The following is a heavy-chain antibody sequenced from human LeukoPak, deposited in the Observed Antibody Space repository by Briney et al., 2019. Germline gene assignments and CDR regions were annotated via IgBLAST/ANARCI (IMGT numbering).Heavy chain of an antibody. J-gene: IGHJ4*02. Sequence: GGSLRLSCAASGFTFSSYVMNWVRQAPGKGLEWVSGISDSGGSTYYADSVKGRFTISGDNFKNTLYLQMNSLRAEDTAVYYCAKLPGRAADYWGQGTLVTVSS. V-gene: IGHV3-23*01. CDR2: ISDSGGST. CDR1: GFTFSSYV. CDR3: AKLPGRAADY.